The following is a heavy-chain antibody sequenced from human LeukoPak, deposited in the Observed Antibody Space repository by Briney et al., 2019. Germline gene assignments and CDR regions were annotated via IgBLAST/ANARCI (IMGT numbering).Heavy chain of an antibody. CDR1: CGSFSAYY. V-gene: IGHV4-34*01. CDR3: AGPARSPSEFEY. D-gene: IGHD6-13*01. CDR2: INHSGST. J-gene: IGHJ4*02. Sequence: PSETLSLTCAVYCGSFSAYYWSWLRQPPGKGLEWIGEINHSGSTNYNPSLRSRVTFSVGTSKNQFSLKVRSVTAADTAVYYCAGPARSPSEFEYWGQGTLVTVSS.